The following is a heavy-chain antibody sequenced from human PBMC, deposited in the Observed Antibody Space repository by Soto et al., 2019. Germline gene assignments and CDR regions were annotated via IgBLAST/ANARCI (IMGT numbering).Heavy chain of an antibody. V-gene: IGHV3-23*01. CDR2: VSGTGGSA. J-gene: IGHJ6*02. CDR3: AKDRPLLRYFDRGYYYGMDV. Sequence: GGSLRLSCAASGFTFSSYAMTWVRQAPGKGLEWVSGVSGTGGSAYYADSVKGRFTISRDKSTNTLYLHMNSLRAEDTAVYYCAKDRPLLRYFDRGYYYGMDVWGQGTTVTVSS. D-gene: IGHD3-9*01. CDR1: GFTFSSYA.